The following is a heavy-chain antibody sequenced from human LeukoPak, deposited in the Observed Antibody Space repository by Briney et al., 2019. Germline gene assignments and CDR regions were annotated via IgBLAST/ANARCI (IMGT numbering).Heavy chain of an antibody. CDR1: GYTLTELS. CDR2: FDPEDGET. V-gene: IGHV1-24*01. D-gene: IGHD3-10*01. J-gene: IGHJ4*02. CDR3: ATITMVRGATYYFDY. Sequence: GASAKVSCKVSGYTLTELSMHWVRQAPGKGLEWMGGFDPEDGETIYAQKFQGRVTMTEDTSTDTAYMELSSLRSEDTAVYYCATITMVRGATYYFDYWGQGTLVTVSS.